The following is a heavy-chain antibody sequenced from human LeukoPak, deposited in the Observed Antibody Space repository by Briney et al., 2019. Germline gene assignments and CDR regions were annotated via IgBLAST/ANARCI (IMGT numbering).Heavy chain of an antibody. CDR2: IRYDGSNK. CDR1: GFTFSKYG. Sequence: PGGSLRLSCAASGFTFSKYGIFWVRQAPGKGLEWVAFIRYDGSNKYYADSVKGRFTISRDNSKNTLYLQMNSLRAEDTAVYYCAKGLFNSSSWGGFDYWGQGSLVTVST. J-gene: IGHJ4*02. D-gene: IGHD6-13*01. CDR3: AKGLFNSSSWGGFDY. V-gene: IGHV3-30*02.